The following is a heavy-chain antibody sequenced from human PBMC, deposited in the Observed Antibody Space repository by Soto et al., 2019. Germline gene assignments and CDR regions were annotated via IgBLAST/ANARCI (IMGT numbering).Heavy chain of an antibody. D-gene: IGHD3-16*02. Sequence: PSETLSLTCTVSGDSISSGGYYWSWIRQHPGKGLEWIGYIYYSGSTYYNPSLKSRVTISVDTSKNQFSLKLSSVTAADTAVYYCAREGPGLSRIDYWGQGTLVTVSS. CDR2: IYYSGST. CDR3: AREGPGLSRIDY. CDR1: GDSISSGGYY. V-gene: IGHV4-31*03. J-gene: IGHJ4*02.